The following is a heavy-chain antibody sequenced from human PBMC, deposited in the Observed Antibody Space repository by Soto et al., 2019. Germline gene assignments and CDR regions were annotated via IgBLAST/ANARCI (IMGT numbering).Heavy chain of an antibody. J-gene: IGHJ4*01. CDR1: GFTFSNYW. V-gene: IGHV3-7*01. CDR3: ARVAYGNGWIFDH. CDR2: IKQDGSEK. Sequence: LRLSCAASGFTFSNYWMSWVRQAPGKGLEWVANIKQDGSEKYYVDSVKGRFTLSRDNAQNSLQLQMNSLRAEDTAIYFCARVAYGNGWIFDHWGQGTLVTVSS. D-gene: IGHD6-19*01.